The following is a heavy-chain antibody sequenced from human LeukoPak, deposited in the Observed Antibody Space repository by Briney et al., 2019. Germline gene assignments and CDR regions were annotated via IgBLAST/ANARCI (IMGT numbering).Heavy chain of an antibody. J-gene: IGHJ6*03. Sequence: GGSLRLSCAASGFTFSSHWMHWVRQAPGKGLVWVSRINSDGSSTSYADSVKGRFTISRDNAKNTLYLQMNSLRAEDTAVYYCAREVRFLEWLSYYYYYYYMDVWGKGTTVTVSS. CDR1: GFTFSSHW. D-gene: IGHD3-3*01. V-gene: IGHV3-74*01. CDR2: INSDGSST. CDR3: AREVRFLEWLSYYYYYYYMDV.